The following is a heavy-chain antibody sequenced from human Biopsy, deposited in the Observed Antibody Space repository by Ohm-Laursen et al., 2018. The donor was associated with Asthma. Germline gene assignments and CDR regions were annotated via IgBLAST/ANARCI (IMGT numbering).Heavy chain of an antibody. CDR2: IKHDGTEK. CDR1: GFTFGDYW. Sequence: SLRLSCAAPGFTFGDYWMSWVRQVPGKGLEWVANIKHDGTEKNHVDSLKGRFTISRDNAKNSLYLQMNSLRAEDTAVYFCAREGNDWSGYVTGDHWGQGSLVTVSS. J-gene: IGHJ5*02. V-gene: IGHV3-7*03. D-gene: IGHD3-3*01. CDR3: AREGNDWSGYVTGDH.